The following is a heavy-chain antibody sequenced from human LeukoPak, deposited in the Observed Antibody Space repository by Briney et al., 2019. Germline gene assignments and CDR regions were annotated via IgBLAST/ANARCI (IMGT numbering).Heavy chain of an antibody. Sequence: GGSLRLSCAASGFTFSSNWMSWVRQAPGKGLEWVANIKQDGSEKYYVDSVKGRFTISRDNAENSLYLQMNSLRAEDTAVYYCARDLRYCSSTSCLMSGMDVWGQGTTVTVSS. D-gene: IGHD2-2*01. CDR3: ARDLRYCSSTSCLMSGMDV. V-gene: IGHV3-7*01. CDR1: GFTFSSNW. J-gene: IGHJ6*02. CDR2: IKQDGSEK.